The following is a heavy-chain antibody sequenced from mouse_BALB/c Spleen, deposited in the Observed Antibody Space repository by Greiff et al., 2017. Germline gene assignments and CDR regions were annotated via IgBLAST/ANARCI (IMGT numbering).Heavy chain of an antibody. CDR2: ISSGGSYT. CDR1: GFTFSSYG. CDR3: ARHDSLLRLLAY. Sequence: EVQVVESGGDLVKPGGSLKLSCAASGFTFSSYGMSWVRQTPDKRLEWVATISSGGSYTYYPDSVKGRFTISRDNAKNTLYLQMSSLKSEDTAMYYCARHDSLLRLLAYWGQGTLVTVSA. V-gene: IGHV5-6*01. J-gene: IGHJ3*01. D-gene: IGHD1-2*01.